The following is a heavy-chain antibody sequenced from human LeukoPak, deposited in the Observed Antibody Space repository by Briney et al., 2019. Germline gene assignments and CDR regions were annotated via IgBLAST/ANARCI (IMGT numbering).Heavy chain of an antibody. CDR3: ARGTPHFYYDESAPFDY. Sequence: PGGSLRLSCAASGFTSSNYGMHWVRQAPGKGLEWVAVLIYDGSNKYYSDSVKGRFTISRDNSKNTLYLQMNSLRGDDTALYYCARGTPHFYYDESAPFDYWGQGTLVTVSS. V-gene: IGHV3-33*01. J-gene: IGHJ4*02. D-gene: IGHD3-22*01. CDR2: LIYDGSNK. CDR1: GFTSSNYG.